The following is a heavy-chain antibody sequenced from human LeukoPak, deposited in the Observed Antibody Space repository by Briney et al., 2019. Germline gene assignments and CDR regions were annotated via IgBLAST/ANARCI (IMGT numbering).Heavy chain of an antibody. CDR3: ARRGGAAPGTYFDY. Sequence: KASETVSLTGTVAVSSIDSISYFWGWIRQPLVKRLDLIPIIHYSGSTYYNPSLKSRVTIYVDTSKNQYPLKLSSVPAADTAAYYCARRGGAAPGTYFDYWGREPWSPSPQ. V-gene: IGHV4-39*01. CDR1: VSSIDSISYF. J-gene: IGHJ4*02. D-gene: IGHD6-13*01. CDR2: IHYSGST.